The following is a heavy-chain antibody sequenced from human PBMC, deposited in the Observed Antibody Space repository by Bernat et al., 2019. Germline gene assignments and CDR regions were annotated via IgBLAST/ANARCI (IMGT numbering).Heavy chain of an antibody. CDR3: ARDDYIWGSYQGDAFDI. J-gene: IGHJ3*02. V-gene: IGHV3-74*01. CDR2: INSDGSST. D-gene: IGHD3-16*02. Sequence: EVQLVESGGGLVQPGGSLRLSCAASGFTFSSYWMHWVRQAPGKGRGWVSRINSDGSSTSYADSVKGRFTISSDNAKNTLYLQMNSLRAEDTAVYYCARDDYIWGSYQGDAFDIWGQGTMVTVSS. CDR1: GFTFSSYW.